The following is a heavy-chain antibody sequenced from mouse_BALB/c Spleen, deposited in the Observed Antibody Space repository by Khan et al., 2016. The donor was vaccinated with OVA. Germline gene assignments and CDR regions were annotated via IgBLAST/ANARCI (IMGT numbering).Heavy chain of an antibody. V-gene: IGHV1-5*01. D-gene: IGHD3-3*01. CDR2: IYPGNRDT. Sequence: EVKLMESGTVLARPGPSVKMSCTASGYTFTSYWMHWVKQRPGQGLEWIGAIYPGNRDTNYNQKFKGKANMTAVTSTSPAFLELNSLTNEDSAVYYCTSRVYWFAYWGQGTLVTVSA. CDR1: GYTFTSYW. J-gene: IGHJ3*01. CDR3: TSRVYWFAY.